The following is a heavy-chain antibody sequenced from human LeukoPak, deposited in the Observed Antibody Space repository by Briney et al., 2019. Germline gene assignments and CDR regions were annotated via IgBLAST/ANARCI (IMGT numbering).Heavy chain of an antibody. J-gene: IGHJ4*02. CDR3: ARERREQLLPPYTRSVTYFDY. Sequence: SETLSLTCTVSGGSISSYYWSWIRQPPGKGLEWIGYIYYSGSTNYNPSLKSRVTISVDTSKNHFSLKLNSVTAADTAVYYCARERREQLLPPYTRSVTYFDYWGQGTLVTVSS. CDR1: GGSISSYY. CDR2: IYYSGST. D-gene: IGHD2-2*01. V-gene: IGHV4-59*12.